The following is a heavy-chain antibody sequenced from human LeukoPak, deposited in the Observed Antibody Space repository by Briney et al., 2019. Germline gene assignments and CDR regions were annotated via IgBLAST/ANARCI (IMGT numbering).Heavy chain of an antibody. CDR2: ISYDGSNK. J-gene: IGHJ4*02. Sequence: GGSLRLSCAASGFTFSSYGMHWVRQAPGKGLEWVAVISYDGSNKYYAGSVKGRFTISRDNSKNTVYLQMNSLRAEDTAVYYCASNFPNSSTWNFDYWGQGTLVTVSS. D-gene: IGHD6-13*01. CDR3: ASNFPNSSTWNFDY. CDR1: GFTFSSYG. V-gene: IGHV3-30*03.